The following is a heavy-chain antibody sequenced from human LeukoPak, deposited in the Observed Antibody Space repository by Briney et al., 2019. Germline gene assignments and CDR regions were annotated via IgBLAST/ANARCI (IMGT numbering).Heavy chain of an antibody. CDR1: GGSISSGSYY. CDR2: IYTSGGT. V-gene: IGHV4-61*02. D-gene: IGHD1-14*01. CDR3: ARTPGSWQFNK. Sequence: SEILSLTCTVSGGSISSGSYYWNWIRQPAGKGLEWIGRIYTSGGTNYNPSLKSRVTISADTSKNQFSLKLTSVTAADTAVYYCARTPGSWQFNKWGQGTLVTVSS. J-gene: IGHJ4*02.